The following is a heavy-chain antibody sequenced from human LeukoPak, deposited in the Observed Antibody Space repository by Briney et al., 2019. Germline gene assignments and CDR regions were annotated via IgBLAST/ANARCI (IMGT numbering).Heavy chain of an antibody. CDR3: ARVRIGYQLLRRFDAFDI. CDR2: IIPIFGTA. D-gene: IGHD2-2*01. Sequence: SVKVSCKASEGTFSSYAISWVRQAPGQGLEWMGGIIPIFGTANYAQKFQGRVTITADKSTSTAYMELSSLRSEDTAVYYCARVRIGYQLLRRFDAFDIWGQGTMVTVSS. J-gene: IGHJ3*02. CDR1: EGTFSSYA. V-gene: IGHV1-69*06.